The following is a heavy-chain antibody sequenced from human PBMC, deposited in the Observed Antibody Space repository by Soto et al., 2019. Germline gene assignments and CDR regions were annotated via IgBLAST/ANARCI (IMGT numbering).Heavy chain of an antibody. V-gene: IGHV1-18*01. Sequence: QVQLVQSGAEVKKPGASVKVSCKTSGYTFINYGXXXXXXXXXXXXXYMGWINPYNDNTDYPQKFQGRVTMTTDTXXXXXXXXXXXXXXXXXXXXXXXXXXXXXXXXAFDIWGQGTMVTVSS. J-gene: IGHJ3*02. CDR3: XXXXXXXXXXAFDI. CDR1: GYTFINYG. CDR2: INPYNDNT.